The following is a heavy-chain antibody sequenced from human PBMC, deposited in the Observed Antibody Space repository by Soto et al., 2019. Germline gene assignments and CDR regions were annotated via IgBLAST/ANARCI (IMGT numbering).Heavy chain of an antibody. CDR2: IKQDGSEN. J-gene: IGHJ3*02. V-gene: IGHV3-7*03. Sequence: GGSLRLSCAASVFTFSCYWMSWARQAPGKGLEWVANIKQDGSENYFVDSVKGRFTISRDNAKNSLYLQMNSLKTDDTAVYYCARRGRRSGNYADAFDIWGQGTMVT. CDR1: VFTFSCYW. D-gene: IGHD1-26*01. CDR3: ARRGRRSGNYADAFDI.